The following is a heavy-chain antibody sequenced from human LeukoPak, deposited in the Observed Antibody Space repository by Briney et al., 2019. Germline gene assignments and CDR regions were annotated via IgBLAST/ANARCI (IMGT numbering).Heavy chain of an antibody. CDR1: RGSISSGGYS. CDR3: ARNLAADSQWYFDL. J-gene: IGHJ2*01. D-gene: IGHD6-13*01. CDR2: IYHSGST. Sequence: MPSETLSLTCAVSRGSISSGGYSWNWIRQPPGKGLEWIGSIYHSGSTYSNPSLKTRLSISLDWSKNQFSLNLTSVTAADTAVYYCARNLAADSQWYFDLWGRGTLVTVSS. V-gene: IGHV4-30-2*01.